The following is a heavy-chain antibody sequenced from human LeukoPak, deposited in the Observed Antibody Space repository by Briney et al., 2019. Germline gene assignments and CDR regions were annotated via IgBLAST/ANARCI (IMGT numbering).Heavy chain of an antibody. CDR3: ATLGYCSGGSCPP. Sequence: SETLSLTCTVSGGSISSYYWSWIRQPPGKGLEWIGYIYYSGSTNYNPSLKSRVTISVDTSKNQFSLKLSSVTAADTAVYYCATLGYCSGGSCPPWGQGTLVTVSS. J-gene: IGHJ5*02. V-gene: IGHV4-59*01. D-gene: IGHD2-15*01. CDR1: GGSISSYY. CDR2: IYYSGST.